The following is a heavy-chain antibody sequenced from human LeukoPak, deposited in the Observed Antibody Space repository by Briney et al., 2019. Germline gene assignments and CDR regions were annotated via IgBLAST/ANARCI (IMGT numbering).Heavy chain of an antibody. D-gene: IGHD5-12*01. CDR1: GYTFTSYD. V-gene: IGHV1-8*02. CDR2: MNPNSGNT. CDR3: ARGNRVATRRYYYYYYYMDV. Sequence: ASVKVSCKASGYTFTSYDINWVRQATGQGLEWMGWMNPNSGNTGYAQKFQGRVTMTRNTSISTAYMELSSLRSEDTAVYYCARGNRVATRRYYYYYYYMDVWGKGTTVTISS. J-gene: IGHJ6*03.